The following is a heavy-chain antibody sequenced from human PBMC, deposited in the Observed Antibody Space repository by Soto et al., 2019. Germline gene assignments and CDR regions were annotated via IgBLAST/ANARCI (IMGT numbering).Heavy chain of an antibody. V-gene: IGHV1-8*01. Sequence: QVQVVQSGAEVKKPGASVRVSCKASEYTFTNNDVSWVRQATGQGLEWMGWMNPGSGDTGYAQKFQGRVTMTRDISIATAYMELNNLRSDDTAIYYCARMETFGSLNWFDPWGQGTLVTVSS. CDR1: EYTFTNND. D-gene: IGHD3-16*01. CDR3: ARMETFGSLNWFDP. CDR2: MNPGSGDT. J-gene: IGHJ5*02.